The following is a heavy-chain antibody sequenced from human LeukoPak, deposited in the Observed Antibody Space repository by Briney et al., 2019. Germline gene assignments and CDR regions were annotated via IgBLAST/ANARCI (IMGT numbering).Heavy chain of an antibody. D-gene: IGHD6-13*01. J-gene: IGHJ6*03. V-gene: IGHV1-8*03. CDR3: ARGKRVIAAAGMDTSATGSFYYMDV. CDR2: MNPNSGNT. Sequence: ASVKVSCKASGYTFTSYDINWVRQATGQGLEWMGWMNPNSGNTGYAQKFQGRVTTTRNTSISTAYMELSSLRSEDTAVYYCARGKRVIAAAGMDTSATGSFYYMDVWGKGTTVTVSS. CDR1: GYTFTSYD.